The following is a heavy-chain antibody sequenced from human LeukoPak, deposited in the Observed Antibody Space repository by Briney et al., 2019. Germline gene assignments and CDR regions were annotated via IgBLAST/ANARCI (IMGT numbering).Heavy chain of an antibody. CDR2: IYYSGST. CDR1: GGSISSSSYY. D-gene: IGHD5-18*01. CDR3: ARSRGYSYGYRYYYYVDV. Sequence: SETLSLTCTVSGGSISSSSYYWGWIRQPPGKGLEWIGSIYYSGSTNYNPSLKSRVTISVDTSKNQFSLKLSSVTAADTAVYYCARSRGYSYGYRYYYYVDVWGKGTTVTVSS. V-gene: IGHV4-39*07. J-gene: IGHJ6*03.